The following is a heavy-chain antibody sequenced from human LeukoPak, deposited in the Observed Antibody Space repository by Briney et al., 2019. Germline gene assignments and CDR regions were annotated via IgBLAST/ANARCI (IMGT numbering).Heavy chain of an antibody. CDR2: ISTDGSSS. J-gene: IGHJ6*02. D-gene: IGHD2/OR15-2a*01. Sequence: GGSVRLSCGASGFTFSRYWMHWLRQGPGKGLVWVSRISTDGSSSTYADSVKGRFTISRDNGKNTLYLQMNSLRAEDTAVYYCASYLTSIPSGMDVWGQGTTVIVSS. V-gene: IGHV3-74*01. CDR1: GFTFSRYW. CDR3: ASYLTSIPSGMDV.